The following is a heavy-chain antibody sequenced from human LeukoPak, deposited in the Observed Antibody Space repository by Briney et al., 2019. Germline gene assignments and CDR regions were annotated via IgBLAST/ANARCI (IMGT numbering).Heavy chain of an antibody. CDR2: IYPSDSET. Sequence: GESLKISCKGSGYRFTDYWIGWVRQMPGKGLEWIGIIYPSDSETRYSPSFQGQVTISVDKSIRTAYLQWSSLKASDSAMYYCARLPQSVYFDYWGQGTLVTVSS. J-gene: IGHJ4*02. CDR1: GYRFTDYW. V-gene: IGHV5-51*01. CDR3: ARLPQSVYFDY.